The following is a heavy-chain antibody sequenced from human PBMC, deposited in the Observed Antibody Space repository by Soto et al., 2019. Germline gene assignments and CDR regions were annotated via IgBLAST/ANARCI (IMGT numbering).Heavy chain of an antibody. V-gene: IGHV4-31*02. CDR1: GASISSGRSY. CDR3: ARDNGYGHFDS. J-gene: IGHJ4*02. D-gene: IGHD5-12*01. Sequence: SETRSRTWTVSGASISSGRSYWNGIRQHPGKGLEWIGYMFYSGSTYYHPSLKSRVNISADTSKNQFSLRLTSVTPADTAVYYCARDNGYGHFDSWGQGTLVTVSS. CDR2: MFYSGST.